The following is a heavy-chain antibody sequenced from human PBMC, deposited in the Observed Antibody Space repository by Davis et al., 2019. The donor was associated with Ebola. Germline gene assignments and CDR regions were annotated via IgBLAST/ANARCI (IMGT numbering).Heavy chain of an antibody. CDR3: ARDVVSNWYTSFGY. D-gene: IGHD4-11*01. V-gene: IGHV3-23*01. Sequence: GESLKISCAASGFTFDSYAMGWVRQPPGKGLEWVSVITGSGGDTFYADSVKGRFSISRDNSKNTVYLQMNSLRADDTAVYYCARDVVSNWYTSFGYWGQGTLVTVSS. CDR1: GFTFDSYA. CDR2: ITGSGGDT. J-gene: IGHJ4*02.